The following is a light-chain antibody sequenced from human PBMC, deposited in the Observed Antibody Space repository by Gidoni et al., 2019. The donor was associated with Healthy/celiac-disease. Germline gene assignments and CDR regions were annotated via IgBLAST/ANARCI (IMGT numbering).Light chain of an antibody. CDR2: DAS. V-gene: IGKV1-5*01. CDR1: QSISSW. J-gene: IGKJ1*01. CDR3: QQYNSYSPET. Sequence: DIQMTQSPSTLSASVGDRVTITCRASQSISSWLAWYQPKPGKAPKLRIYDASSLESGVPSRFSGSGSGTEFTLTISSLQPDDFATYYCQQYNSYSPETFGQGTKVEIK.